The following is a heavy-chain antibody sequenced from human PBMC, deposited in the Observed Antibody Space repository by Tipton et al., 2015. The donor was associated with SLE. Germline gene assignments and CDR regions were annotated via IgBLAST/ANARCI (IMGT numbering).Heavy chain of an antibody. Sequence: TLSLTCAVYGRSFIGSYWTWIRQPPGKGLEWIGDIDHSGVTHYNPSLKSRVTISRDTSGNHFSLNLNSVTAADTAVYYCARHRRITMVQGITAWFDPWGQGTLVTVSS. J-gene: IGHJ5*02. CDR2: IDHSGVT. CDR1: GRSFIGSY. D-gene: IGHD3-10*01. V-gene: IGHV4-34*01. CDR3: ARHRRITMVQGITAWFDP.